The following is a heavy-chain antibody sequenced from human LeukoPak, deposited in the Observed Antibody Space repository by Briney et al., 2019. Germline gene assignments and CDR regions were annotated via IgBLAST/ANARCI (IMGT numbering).Heavy chain of an antibody. CDR1: GYTFTGYY. CDR2: INPSGGTT. D-gene: IGHD5-18*01. V-gene: IGHV1-46*01. Sequence: ASVKVSCKASGYTFTGYYMHWVRRAPGQGLEWMGVINPSGGTTSYAQKFQGRVTMTRDMSTSTVYMEVSSLTSEDTAVYYCAKDPTRYSYGPYYFDYWGQGTLVTVSS. CDR3: AKDPTRYSYGPYYFDY. J-gene: IGHJ4*02.